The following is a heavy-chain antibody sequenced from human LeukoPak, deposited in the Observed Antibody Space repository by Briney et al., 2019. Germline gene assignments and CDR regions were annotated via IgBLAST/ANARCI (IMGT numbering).Heavy chain of an antibody. Sequence: SETLSLTCTVSGASISSYYWSWIRQPPGKGLEWIGYIYYSGSTNYNPSLKSRVTMSVDTSKNQFSLRLSSVTAADTAVYYCARQGLRFSLSGFWFDPWGQGTLVTVSS. J-gene: IGHJ5*02. V-gene: IGHV4-59*01. CDR1: GASISSYY. CDR2: IYYSGST. CDR3: ARQGLRFSLSGFWFDP. D-gene: IGHD3-3*01.